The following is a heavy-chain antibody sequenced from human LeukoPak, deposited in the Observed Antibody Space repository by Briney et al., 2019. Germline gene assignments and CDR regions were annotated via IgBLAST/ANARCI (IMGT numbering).Heavy chain of an antibody. Sequence: GTLSVSCAVSVGSLRSIIYYSGWIRQPPGEGLEWVVWVYYVERTHYHLSLKSRVTISVDTSKNQFSLYLRSVIAADTAVYYCAKNFSKDLNDYGSGSPHLTIWFDPWGQGSLVTDSS. D-gene: IGHD3-10*01. CDR1: VGSLRSIIYY. CDR2: VYYVERT. CDR3: AKNFSKDLNDYGSGSPHLTIWFDP. V-gene: IGHV4-39*01. J-gene: IGHJ5*02.